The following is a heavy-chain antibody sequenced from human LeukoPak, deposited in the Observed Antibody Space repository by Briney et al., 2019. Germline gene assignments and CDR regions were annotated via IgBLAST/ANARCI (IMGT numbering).Heavy chain of an antibody. Sequence: SETLSLTCAVYGGSFSGYYWSWIRQPPGKGLEWIGEINHSGSTNYNPSLKSRVTISVDTSKNQFSLKLSSVTAADTAVYYCARGYDSSGHYYYYYYGMDVWGQGTTVTVSS. CDR2: INHSGST. CDR3: ARGYDSSGHYYYYYYGMDV. D-gene: IGHD3-22*01. V-gene: IGHV4-34*01. CDR1: GGSFSGYY. J-gene: IGHJ6*02.